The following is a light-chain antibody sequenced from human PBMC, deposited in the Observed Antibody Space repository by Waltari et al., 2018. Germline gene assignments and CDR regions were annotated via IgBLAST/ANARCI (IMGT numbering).Light chain of an antibody. Sequence: DIQMTQSPSSLSASVGDRVTITCRASQSISSYLNWYQQKPGKAPKLLIYAASSLQRGVPSRFSGSGSGTDFTLTISSLQPADFATYYCQQSYSTPPTFGQGTKVEIK. J-gene: IGKJ1*01. V-gene: IGKV1-39*01. CDR2: AAS. CDR3: QQSYSTPPT. CDR1: QSISSY.